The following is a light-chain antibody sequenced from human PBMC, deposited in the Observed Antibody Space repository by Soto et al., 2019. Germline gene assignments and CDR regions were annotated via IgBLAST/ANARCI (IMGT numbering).Light chain of an antibody. CDR3: QSYDSGLSGYV. V-gene: IGLV1-40*01. Sequence: QAVVTQPPSVSGAPGQRVTISCTGSSSNIGADFDVHWYQHLPGTAPRLLLYGHSNRPSGVPVRFSGSKSGTSASLAITGLQAEDEADYYCQSYDSGLSGYVFGAGTKLTVL. J-gene: IGLJ2*01. CDR2: GHS. CDR1: SSNIGADFD.